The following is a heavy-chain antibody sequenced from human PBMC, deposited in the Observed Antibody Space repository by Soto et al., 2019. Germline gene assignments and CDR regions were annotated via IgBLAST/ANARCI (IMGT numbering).Heavy chain of an antibody. J-gene: IGHJ4*02. D-gene: IGHD4-17*01. CDR1: GGSFSGYY. CDR2: INHSGST. CDR3: ARAGGNDYGDYVLIDY. Sequence: QVQLQQWGAGLLKPSETLSLTCAVYGGSFSGYYWSWIRQPPGKGLEWIGEINHSGSTNCNPSLKSLVTISVDTSKNQFSLKLSSVTAADTAIYYCARAGGNDYGDYVLIDYWGQGTLVTVSS. V-gene: IGHV4-34*01.